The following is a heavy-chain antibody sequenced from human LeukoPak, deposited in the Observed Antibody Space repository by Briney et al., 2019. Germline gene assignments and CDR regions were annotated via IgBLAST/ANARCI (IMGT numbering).Heavy chain of an antibody. D-gene: IGHD6-19*01. V-gene: IGHV1-46*01. Sequence: ASVKVSCKASGYTFTSYYMHWVRQAPGQGLEWMGIINPSGGSTSYAQKFQGRVTMTRDTSTSTVYMELSSLRSGDTAVYYCARVTNSGWYRFDSHYHFDYWGQGTLVTVSS. CDR2: INPSGGST. CDR1: GYTFTSYY. J-gene: IGHJ4*02. CDR3: ARVTNSGWYRFDSHYHFDY.